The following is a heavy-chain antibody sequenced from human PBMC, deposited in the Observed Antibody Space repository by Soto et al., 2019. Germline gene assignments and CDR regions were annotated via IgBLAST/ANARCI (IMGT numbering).Heavy chain of an antibody. J-gene: IGHJ1*01. CDR3: AIGGYDFWGGPTEYFQH. Sequence: GASVKVSCKASGYTFTSYAMHWVRQAPGQRLEWMGWINAGNGNTKYSQKFQGRVTITRDTSASTAYMELSSLRSEDTAVYYCAIGGYDFWGGPTEYFQHWGQGTLVTVSS. CDR2: INAGNGNT. V-gene: IGHV1-3*01. D-gene: IGHD3-3*01. CDR1: GYTFTSYA.